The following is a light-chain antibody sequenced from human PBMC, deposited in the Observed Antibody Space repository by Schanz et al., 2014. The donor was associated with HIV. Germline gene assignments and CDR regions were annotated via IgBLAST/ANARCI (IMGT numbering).Light chain of an antibody. J-gene: IGKJ1*01. CDR2: DAS. Sequence: EIVLTQSPATLSLSPGERATLSCRASQSVSTYLAWYQQKPGQAPRLVTYDASNRATGIPDRFSGSGSGTDFTLTINRLEPADSAVYYCQQYGASPWTFGQGTKVEI. CDR3: QQYGASPWT. CDR1: QSVSTY. V-gene: IGKV3-20*01.